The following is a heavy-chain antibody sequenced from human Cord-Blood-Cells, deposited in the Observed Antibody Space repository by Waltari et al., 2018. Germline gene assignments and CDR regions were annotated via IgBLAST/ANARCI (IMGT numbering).Heavy chain of an antibody. CDR3: ARAEAAGYDAFDI. V-gene: IGHV1-69*06. CDR2: IIPIFGTA. J-gene: IGHJ3*02. D-gene: IGHD6-13*01. Sequence: PGQGLEWMGGIIPIFGTANYAQKFQGRVTITADKSTSTAYMELSSLRSEDTAVYYCARAEAAGYDAFDIWGQGTMVTVSS.